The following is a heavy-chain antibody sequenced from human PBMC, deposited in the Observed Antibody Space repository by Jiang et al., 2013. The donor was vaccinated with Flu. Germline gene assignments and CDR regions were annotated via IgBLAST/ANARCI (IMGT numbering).Heavy chain of an antibody. CDR2: VFYSGST. CDR3: ARLKPVVGPDSWFDP. Sequence: KPSETLSLTCTVSGASLKTYYRNWVRQTPEKGLEWIGNVFYSGSTNYNPSLERRVTISLDTSKNQFSLKLTSVTTADTAVYYCARLKPVVGPDSWFDPWGQGTLVSVSS. J-gene: IGHJ5*02. V-gene: IGHV4-59*01. CDR1: GASLKTYY. D-gene: IGHD2-2*01.